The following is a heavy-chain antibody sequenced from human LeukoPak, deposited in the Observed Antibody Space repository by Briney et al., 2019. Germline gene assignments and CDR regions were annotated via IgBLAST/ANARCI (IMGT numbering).Heavy chain of an antibody. CDR1: DGSISKYY. D-gene: IGHD2-15*01. CDR2: MYYSGST. Sequence: SEPLSLTCTVSDGSISKYYGNWIRQPPGKGLEWIGYMYYSGSTNYNPSLKSRVTISVDTSKNQLSLKLSSVTAADTAVYYCARAIRGGRLHAFDIWGQGTMVTVSS. J-gene: IGHJ3*02. V-gene: IGHV4-59*01. CDR3: ARAIRGGRLHAFDI.